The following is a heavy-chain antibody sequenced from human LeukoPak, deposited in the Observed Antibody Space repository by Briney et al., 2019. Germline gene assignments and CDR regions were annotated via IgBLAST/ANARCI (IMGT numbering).Heavy chain of an antibody. D-gene: IGHD3-10*01. CDR1: GYTFTGYY. J-gene: IGHJ6*02. V-gene: IGHV1-2*02. CDR2: INPNSGGT. CDR3: ARALPFQFGELLYPLYYYYGMDV. Sequence: GASVKVSCKASGYTFTGYYMHWVRQAPGQGLEWMGWINPNSGGTNYAQKFQGRVTMTRDTSISTVYMELSSLRSEDTAVYYCARALPFQFGELLYPLYYYYGMDVWAQGTTVTVS.